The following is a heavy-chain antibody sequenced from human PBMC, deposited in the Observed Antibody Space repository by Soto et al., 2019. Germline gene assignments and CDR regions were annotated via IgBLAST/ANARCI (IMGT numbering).Heavy chain of an antibody. V-gene: IGHV4-59*01. J-gene: IGHJ4*02. CDR3: ARAYGYYFDY. CDR2: IYYSGST. D-gene: IGHD3-10*01. CDR1: GCSLSSYY. Sequence: SETLSLTCSFSGCSLSSYYLIWIRQPPGKGLEWIGYIYYSGSTNYNPSLKSRVTISVDTSKNQFSLKLSSVTAADTAVYYCARAYGYYFDYWGQGTLVTVSS.